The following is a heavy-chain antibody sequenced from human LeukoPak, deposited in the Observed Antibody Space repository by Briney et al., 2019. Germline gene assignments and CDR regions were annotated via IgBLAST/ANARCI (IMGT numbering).Heavy chain of an antibody. D-gene: IGHD6-13*01. Sequence: ASVKVSCKASGYTFTSYGISWVRQAPGQGLEWMGWISAYNGNTNYAQKLQGRVTMTTDTSTSTAYMELRSLRSDNTAVYYCARGLTGSSSWPFDYWGQGTLVTVSS. CDR1: GYTFTSYG. CDR2: ISAYNGNT. J-gene: IGHJ4*02. CDR3: ARGLTGSSSWPFDY. V-gene: IGHV1-18*01.